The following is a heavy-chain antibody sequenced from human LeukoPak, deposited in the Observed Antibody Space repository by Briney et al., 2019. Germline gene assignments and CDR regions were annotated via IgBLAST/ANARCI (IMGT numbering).Heavy chain of an antibody. J-gene: IGHJ4*02. Sequence: ASVKVSCKASGYTFTGYYMHWVRQAPGQGLEWMGRIKHNSGGTNYAQKFQGRVTMTRDTSISTAYMELSRLRSDDTAVYYCARGRLVYVELGLRFDYWGQGTLVTVSS. CDR3: ARGRLVYVELGLRFDY. V-gene: IGHV1-2*06. CDR2: IKHNSGGT. D-gene: IGHD1-7*01. CDR1: GYTFTGYY.